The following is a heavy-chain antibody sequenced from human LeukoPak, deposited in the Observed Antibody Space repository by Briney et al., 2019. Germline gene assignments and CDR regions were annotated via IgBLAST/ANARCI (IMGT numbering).Heavy chain of an antibody. D-gene: IGHD6-6*01. CDR3: ARGAHSSSGFYY. CDR1: GGSISSYY. CDR2: IYYSGST. J-gene: IGHJ4*02. V-gene: IGHV4-59*01. Sequence: SETLSLTCTVSGGSISSYYWSWIRQPPGKGLEWIGYIYYSGSTNYNLSLKSRVTISVDTSKNQFSLKLSSVTAADTAVYYCARGAHSSSGFYYWGQGTLVTVSS.